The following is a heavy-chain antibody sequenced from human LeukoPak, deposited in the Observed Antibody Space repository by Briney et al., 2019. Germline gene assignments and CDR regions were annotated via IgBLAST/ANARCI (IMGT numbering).Heavy chain of an antibody. J-gene: IGHJ4*02. CDR3: ASGYYDYVWGSYRYRPHFDY. CDR1: GGSISSSSYY. V-gene: IGHV4-39*07. CDR2: IYYSGST. D-gene: IGHD3-16*02. Sequence: TSETLSLTCTVSGGSISSSSYYWGWIRQPPGKGLEWIGSIYYSGSTYYNPSLKSRVTISVDTSKNQFSLKLSSVTAADTAVYYCASGYYDYVWGSYRYRPHFDYWGQGTLVTVSS.